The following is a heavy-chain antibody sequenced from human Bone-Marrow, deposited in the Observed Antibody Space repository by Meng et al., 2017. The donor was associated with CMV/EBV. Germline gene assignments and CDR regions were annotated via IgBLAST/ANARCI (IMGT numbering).Heavy chain of an antibody. CDR1: GFTFSSYA. D-gene: IGHD3-9*01. Sequence: GGSLRLSCAASGFTFSSYAMHWVRQAPGKGLEWVAVISYDGSNKYYADSVKGRFTISRDNSKNTLYLQMNSLRAEDTAVYYCAREGNELRYCDWLLFVWGQGTLVTVSS. J-gene: IGHJ4*02. CDR3: AREGNELRYCDWLLFV. V-gene: IGHV3-30*04. CDR2: ISYDGSNK.